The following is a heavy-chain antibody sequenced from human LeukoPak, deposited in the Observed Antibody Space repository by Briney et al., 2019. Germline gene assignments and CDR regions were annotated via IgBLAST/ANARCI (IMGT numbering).Heavy chain of an antibody. D-gene: IGHD5-18*01. CDR3: ARVDTGMGLDY. CDR1: GFTFDDYA. Sequence: PGGSLRLSCAASGFTFDDYAMHWVRQAPGKGLEWVSGISWNSGSIGYADSVKGRFTISRDNAKNSLYLQMNSLRAEDTAVYYCARVDTGMGLDYWGQGTLVTVSS. V-gene: IGHV3-9*01. CDR2: ISWNSGSI. J-gene: IGHJ4*02.